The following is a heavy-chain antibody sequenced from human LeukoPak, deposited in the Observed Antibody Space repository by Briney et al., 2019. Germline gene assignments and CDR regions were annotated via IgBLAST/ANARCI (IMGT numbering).Heavy chain of an antibody. D-gene: IGHD3-16*02. CDR1: GYTLTELS. Sequence: ASVKVSCKVSGYTLTELSMHCVRQAPGKGLECMGGFDPEDGETIYAQKFQGRVTMTEDTSTDTAYMELSSLRSEDTAVYYCGTVHYDYVWGSYRSRYYFDYWGQGTLVTVSS. CDR3: GTVHYDYVWGSYRSRYYFDY. CDR2: FDPEDGET. V-gene: IGHV1-24*01. J-gene: IGHJ4*02.